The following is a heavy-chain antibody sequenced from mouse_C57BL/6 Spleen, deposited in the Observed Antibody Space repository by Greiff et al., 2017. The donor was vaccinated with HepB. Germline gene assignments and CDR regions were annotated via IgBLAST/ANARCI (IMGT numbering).Heavy chain of an antibody. D-gene: IGHD3-2*02. CDR2: IYPGDGDT. CDR1: GYAFSSSW. Sequence: QVHVKQSGPELVKPGASVKISCKASGYAFSSSWMNWVKQRPGKGLEWIGRIYPGDGDTNYNGKFKGKATLTADKSSSTAYMQLSSLTSEDSAVYFCARGESAQAPAWFAYWGQGTLVTVSA. CDR3: ARGESAQAPAWFAY. J-gene: IGHJ3*01. V-gene: IGHV1-82*01.